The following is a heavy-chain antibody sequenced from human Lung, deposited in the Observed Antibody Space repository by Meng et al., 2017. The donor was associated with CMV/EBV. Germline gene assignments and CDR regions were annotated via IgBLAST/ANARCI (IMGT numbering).Heavy chain of an antibody. D-gene: IGHD3-3*01. CDR2: VNQSGGH. CDR1: GGSLSGFH. V-gene: IGHV4-34*01. Sequence: SETMSLTCAVFGGSLSGFHWSWIRQPPRKGLEWIGEVNQSGGHSYSRSLKKRVTISVDPSKNQFSLRLMSVTAADTAVYYCAGLNNRITVFGVPITEGYFQHWGHGTLVTVSS. J-gene: IGHJ1*01. CDR3: AGLNNRITVFGVPITEGYFQH.